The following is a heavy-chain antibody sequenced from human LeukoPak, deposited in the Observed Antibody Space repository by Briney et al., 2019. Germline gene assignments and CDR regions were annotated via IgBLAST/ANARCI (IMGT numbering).Heavy chain of an antibody. CDR3: AKDRSSSPKYYGMAV. CDR1: GFTFDDHA. J-gene: IGHJ6*02. D-gene: IGHD6-13*01. V-gene: IGHV3-9*01. CDR2: ISWNSGSI. Sequence: GGSLRLSCAASGFTFDDHAMHWVRQGPGKGLEWVSGISWNSGSIGYADSVKGRFTISRDNAKNSLYLQMNSLRAEDTALYSCAKDRSSSPKYYGMAVWGQGTTVTASS.